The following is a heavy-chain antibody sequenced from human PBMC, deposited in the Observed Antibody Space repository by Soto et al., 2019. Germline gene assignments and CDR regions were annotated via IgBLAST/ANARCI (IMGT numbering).Heavy chain of an antibody. V-gene: IGHV3-23*01. CDR3: AKGGSSYSDPVDG. D-gene: IGHD2-15*01. CDR2: MSGSGART. J-gene: IGHJ4*01. CDR1: GSTLNSFA. Sequence: EVQLLESGGGLVQPGGSLRLSCTASGSTLNSFAMSWVRQAPGKGLEWVSGMSGSGARTYYAESVKGRFTISRDNSKNTVSLQMNSLRTEDTAVYYCAKGGSSYSDPVDGWGQGTLVTVSS.